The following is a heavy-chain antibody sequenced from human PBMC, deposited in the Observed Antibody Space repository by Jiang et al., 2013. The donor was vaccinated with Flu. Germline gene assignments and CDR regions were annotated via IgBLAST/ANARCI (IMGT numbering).Heavy chain of an antibody. Sequence: GAEVKKPGASVKVSCKASGYTFTGYYMHWVRQAPGQGLEWMGWINPNSGGTNYAQKFQGWVTMTRDTSISTAYMELSRLRSDDTAVYYCARFFEDASYYYGMDVWGQGTTVTVSS. CDR2: INPNSGGT. CDR1: GYTFTGYY. CDR3: ARFFEDASYYYGMDV. V-gene: IGHV1-2*04. J-gene: IGHJ6*02.